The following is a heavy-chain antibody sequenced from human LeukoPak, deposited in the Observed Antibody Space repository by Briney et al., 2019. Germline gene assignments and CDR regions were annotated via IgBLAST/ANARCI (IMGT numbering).Heavy chain of an antibody. J-gene: IGHJ2*01. V-gene: IGHV4-34*01. D-gene: IGHD3-22*01. CDR1: GGSFSGYY. CDR3: ARGNYYDSSGSHWYFDL. CDR2: INHSGST. Sequence: SETLSLTCAVYGGSFSGYYWSWIRQPPGKGLEWIGEINHSGSTNYNPSLKSRVTISVDTSKSQFSLKLSSVTAADTAVYYCARGNYYDSSGSHWYFDLWGRGTLVTVSS.